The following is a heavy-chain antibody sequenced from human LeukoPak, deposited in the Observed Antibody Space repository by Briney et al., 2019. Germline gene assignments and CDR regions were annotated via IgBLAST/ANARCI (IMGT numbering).Heavy chain of an antibody. J-gene: IGHJ4*02. CDR3: AKRAELEWELLPDFDY. CDR2: ISGSGGST. CDR1: GFTFTSYA. V-gene: IGHV3-23*01. D-gene: IGHD1-26*01. Sequence: PGGPLRLSCAASGFTFTSYAMNWVRQAPGKGLEWVSTISGSGGSTYYADSVKGRFTISRDNSKNTVYLQMNSLRAEDTAVYYCAKRAELEWELLPDFDYWGQGTLVTVSS.